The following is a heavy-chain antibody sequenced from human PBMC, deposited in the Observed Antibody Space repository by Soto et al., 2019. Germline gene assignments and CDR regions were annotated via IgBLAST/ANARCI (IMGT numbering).Heavy chain of an antibody. D-gene: IGHD3-10*01. Sequence: QVQLVQSGAEVKKPGASVKVSCKASGYTFTAYYMHWVRQAPGQGLEWMGWINPNSGGTNYAQKFQDRVTMTRDTSINTAYMELSRLTSDDTAVYYCATPTRRGEYNCFDPWGQGTLVTVSS. V-gene: IGHV1-2*02. CDR1: GYTFTAYY. CDR2: INPNSGGT. J-gene: IGHJ5*02. CDR3: ATPTRRGEYNCFDP.